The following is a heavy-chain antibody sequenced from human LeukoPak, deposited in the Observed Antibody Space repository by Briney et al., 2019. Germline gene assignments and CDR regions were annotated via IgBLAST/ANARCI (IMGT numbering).Heavy chain of an antibody. D-gene: IGHD2-15*01. CDR3: AKGARGYSDGFYFDY. Sequence: GGSLRLSCAASGVTFSSYAMSWVRQAPGKGLEWVSAISGSGGSTYYADSVKGRFTISRDNSKNTLYLQMNSLRAEDTAVYYCAKGARGYSDGFYFDYWGQGTLVTVSS. V-gene: IGHV3-23*01. CDR1: GVTFSSYA. CDR2: ISGSGGST. J-gene: IGHJ4*02.